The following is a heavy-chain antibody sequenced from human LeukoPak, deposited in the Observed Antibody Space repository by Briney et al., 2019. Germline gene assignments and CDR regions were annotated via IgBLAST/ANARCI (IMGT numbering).Heavy chain of an antibody. CDR3: VRGYCSGDCFTLFDY. V-gene: IGHV1-2*02. D-gene: IGHD2-21*02. J-gene: IGHJ4*02. CDR1: GYMFAGYY. CDR2: INPNSGGT. Sequence: GASVKVSCKASGYMFAGYYMHWVRQAPGQGLEWMGWINPNSGGTNYAQKFQGRVTMTRDTSISTAYMELSSLRSDDTAVYYCVRGYCSGDCFTLFDYWGQGTLVTVSS.